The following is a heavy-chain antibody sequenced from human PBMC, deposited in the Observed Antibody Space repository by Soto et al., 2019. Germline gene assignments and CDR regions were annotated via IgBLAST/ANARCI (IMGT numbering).Heavy chain of an antibody. Sequence: VKVSWKAPGFSFTSYSMRWARQAPGQRLEWMGWINAGNGNTKYSQKFQGRVTITRDTSTSTAYMELSSLRSEDTAVYYCARDRYSGYGALDYWGQGTLVTVSS. CDR2: INAGNGNT. D-gene: IGHD5-12*01. V-gene: IGHV1-3*01. CDR3: ARDRYSGYGALDY. CDR1: GFSFTSYS. J-gene: IGHJ4*02.